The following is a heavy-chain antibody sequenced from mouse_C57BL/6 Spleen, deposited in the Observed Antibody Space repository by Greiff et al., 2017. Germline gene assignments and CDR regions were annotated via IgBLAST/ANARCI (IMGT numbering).Heavy chain of an antibody. CDR2: INPNNGGT. V-gene: IGHV1-22*01. Sequence: EVKLQQSGPELVKPGASVKMSCKASGYTFTDYNMHWVKQSHGKSLEWIGYINPNNGGTSYNQKFKGKATLTVNKSSSTAYMELRSLTSEDSAVYYCASSPYYGSSYWYFDVWGTGTTVTVSS. CDR3: ASSPYYGSSYWYFDV. CDR1: GYTFTDYN. J-gene: IGHJ1*03. D-gene: IGHD1-1*01.